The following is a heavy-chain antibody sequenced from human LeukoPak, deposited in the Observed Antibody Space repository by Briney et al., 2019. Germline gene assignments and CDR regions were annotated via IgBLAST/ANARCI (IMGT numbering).Heavy chain of an antibody. Sequence: ASVNVSCKASGYTFTGYAIQWVRQAPGQRLEWMGWINAGNGNTKYSRKFQGRVTITRDTSANTVYMELSSLRSEDTAVYYCARGPLGRNGDYFDYWGQGTLVTVSS. CDR3: ARGPLGRNGDYFDY. CDR2: INAGNGNT. CDR1: GYTFTGYA. J-gene: IGHJ4*02. V-gene: IGHV1-3*01. D-gene: IGHD7-27*01.